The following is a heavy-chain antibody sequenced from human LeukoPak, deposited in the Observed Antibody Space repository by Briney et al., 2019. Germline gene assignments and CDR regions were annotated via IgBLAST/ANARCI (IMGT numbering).Heavy chain of an antibody. CDR2: IIPIFGTA. CDR1: GGTFSSYA. D-gene: IGHD1-26*01. CDR3: ARDRRELLTPPYYYYYMDV. Sequence: SVKVSCKASGGTFSSYAISWVRQAPGQGLEWMGGIIPIFGTANYAQKFQGRVTITTDESTSTAYMELSSLRSEDTAVYYCARDRRELLTPPYYYYYMDVWGKGTTVTVSS. J-gene: IGHJ6*03. V-gene: IGHV1-69*05.